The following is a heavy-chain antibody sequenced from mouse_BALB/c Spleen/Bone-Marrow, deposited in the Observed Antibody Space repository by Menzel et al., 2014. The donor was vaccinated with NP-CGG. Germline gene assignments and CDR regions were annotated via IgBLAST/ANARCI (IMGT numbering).Heavy chain of an antibody. V-gene: IGHV3-5*02. CDR1: GISITTGNYR. J-gene: IGHJ4*01. D-gene: IGHD1-1*02. CDR3: ARDGNYAMDY. CDR2: IYYSGTI. Sequence: EVKLVESGPGLVKPSQTVSLTCTVTGISITTGNYRWSWIRQFPGNKLEWIGYIYYSGTITYNPSLTSRTTITRDTSKYQFFLEMNSLTAEDTATYYCARDGNYAMDYWGQGTSVTVSS.